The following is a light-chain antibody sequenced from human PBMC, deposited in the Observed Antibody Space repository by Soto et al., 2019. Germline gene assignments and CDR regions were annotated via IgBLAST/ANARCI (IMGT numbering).Light chain of an antibody. J-gene: IGKJ2*01. Sequence: EIVLTQSPDILSLSPGERATLSCRSSQSIGKTYVAWYRQKPGQAPQLLISGASGWAIGIPDRFSGSGYGTDLTLTLTDVDPEDCGVDYCQQYSDSPYTFGQGTRMDIK. CDR1: QSIGKTY. V-gene: IGKV3-20*01. CDR2: GAS. CDR3: QQYSDSPYT.